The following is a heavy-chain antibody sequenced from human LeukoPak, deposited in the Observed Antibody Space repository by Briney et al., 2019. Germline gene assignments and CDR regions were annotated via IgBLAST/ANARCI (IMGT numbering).Heavy chain of an antibody. CDR3: ARVFRSAGYYGSGSYFLFDY. J-gene: IGHJ4*02. V-gene: IGHV3-11*04. CDR2: ISSSGSI. Sequence: GGSLRLSCAASGFTFSDNYMSWIRQAPGKGLEWVSYISSSGSIYYADSVKGRFTISRDNAKNSLYLQMNSLRAEDTAVYYCARVFRSAGYYGSGSYFLFDYWGQGTLVTVSS. D-gene: IGHD3-10*01. CDR1: GFTFSDNY.